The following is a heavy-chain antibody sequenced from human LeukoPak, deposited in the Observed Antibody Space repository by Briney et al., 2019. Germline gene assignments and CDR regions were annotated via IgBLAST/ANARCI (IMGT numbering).Heavy chain of an antibody. Sequence: KPGGSLRLSCAASGFTFSNAWMSWVRQAPGKGLEWVGRIKSKTDGGTTDYAAPVKGRFTISRDDSKNTLYLQMNSPKTVDTAVYYCTTVPYYDSSGYYFDYWGQGTLVTVSS. CDR3: TTVPYYDSSGYYFDY. V-gene: IGHV3-15*01. J-gene: IGHJ4*02. CDR2: IKSKTDGGTT. CDR1: GFTFSNAW. D-gene: IGHD3-22*01.